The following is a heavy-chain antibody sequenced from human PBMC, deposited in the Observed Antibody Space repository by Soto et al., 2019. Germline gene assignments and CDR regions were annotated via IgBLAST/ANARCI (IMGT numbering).Heavy chain of an antibody. D-gene: IGHD2-15*01. CDR1: GFSLSTSGVG. Sequence: QITLKESGPTLVKPTQTLTLTCTFSGFSLSTSGVGVAWIRQPPGKALEWLALIYWDDDKRYRPSLESRLTITKDTSKNQVVLTMTNMDSVDTATYYCAYLPCSGGSCDWFSCSGMDVWGQWTAVTVSS. V-gene: IGHV2-5*02. J-gene: IGHJ6*02. CDR2: IYWDDDK. CDR3: AYLPCSGGSCDWFSCSGMDV.